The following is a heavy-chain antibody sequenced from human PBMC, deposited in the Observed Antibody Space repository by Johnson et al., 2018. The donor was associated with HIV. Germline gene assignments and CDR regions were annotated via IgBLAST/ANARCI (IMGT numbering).Heavy chain of an antibody. J-gene: IGHJ3*02. CDR1: GFTFSSYG. CDR2: IKQDGSDK. CDR3: AKDNRQWLADAFDI. V-gene: IGHV3-30*02. D-gene: IGHD6-19*01. Sequence: QVQLVESGGSVVQPGRSLRLSCAASGFTFSSYGMHWVRQAPGKGLEWVANIKQDGSDKYYADSVKGRFTISRDNSKNTLHLQMNSLRAEDTAVYYWAKDNRQWLADAFDIWGQGTMVTVSS.